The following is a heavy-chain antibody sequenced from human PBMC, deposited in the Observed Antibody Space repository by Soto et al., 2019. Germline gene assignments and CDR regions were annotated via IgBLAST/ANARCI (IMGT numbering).Heavy chain of an antibody. V-gene: IGHV3-48*04. CDR1: GFTFSSYS. CDR2: ISSSSSTI. J-gene: IGHJ3*02. Sequence: GGSLRLSCAASGFTFSSYSMNWARQAPGKGLEWVSYISSSSSTIYYADSVKGRFTISRDNAKNSLYLQMNSLRAEDTAVYYCARGRDAFDIWGQGTMVTVSS. CDR3: ARGRDAFDI.